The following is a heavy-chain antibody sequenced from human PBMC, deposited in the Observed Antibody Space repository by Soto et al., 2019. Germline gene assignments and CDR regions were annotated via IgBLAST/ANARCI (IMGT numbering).Heavy chain of an antibody. D-gene: IGHD2-15*01. Sequence: QVQLVESGGGVVQPGRSLRLSCAASGFTFSSYGMHWVRQAPGKWLEWVAVISYDGSNKYYAHSVKGRFTISRDNSKNTLYLQMNSLRAEDTAVYYCAKDNGYSRSPFDYWDQGTLVTVSS. J-gene: IGHJ4*02. CDR1: GFTFSSYG. CDR2: ISYDGSNK. CDR3: AKDNGYSRSPFDY. V-gene: IGHV3-30*18.